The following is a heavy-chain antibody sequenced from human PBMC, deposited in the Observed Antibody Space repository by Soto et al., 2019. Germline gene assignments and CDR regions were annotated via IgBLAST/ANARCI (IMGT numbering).Heavy chain of an antibody. D-gene: IGHD3-3*01. CDR3: ARGEYDFWSGYPNDY. V-gene: IGHV3-30-3*01. J-gene: IGHJ4*02. CDR2: ISYDGSNK. CDR1: GFTFSSYA. Sequence: GSLRLSFAASGFTFSSYAMHWVRQPPGKGLEWVAVISYDGSNKYYADSVKGRFTISRDNSKNTLYLQMNSLRAEGTDVYSCARGEYDFWSGYPNDYWGQGTLVTVSS.